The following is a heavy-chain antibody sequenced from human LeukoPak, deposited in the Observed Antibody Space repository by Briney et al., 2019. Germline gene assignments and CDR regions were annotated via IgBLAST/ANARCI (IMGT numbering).Heavy chain of an antibody. Sequence: PGGSLRLSCAASGFTFSDYYMSWIRQAPGKGLEWVSYISSSGSTIYYADSVKGRFTISRDNAKNSLYLQMNSLRAEDTAVYYCAGPYDSSGYVISYWGQGALVTVSS. D-gene: IGHD3-22*01. CDR3: AGPYDSSGYVISY. J-gene: IGHJ4*02. CDR2: ISSSGSTI. CDR1: GFTFSDYY. V-gene: IGHV3-11*01.